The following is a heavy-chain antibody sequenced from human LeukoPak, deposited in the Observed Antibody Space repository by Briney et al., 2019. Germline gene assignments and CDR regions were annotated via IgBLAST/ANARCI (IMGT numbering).Heavy chain of an antibody. D-gene: IGHD3-22*01. CDR3: AKSWNYYDSSGDDALDI. J-gene: IGHJ3*02. CDR2: ISGSGGST. CDR1: GFTFSSHS. V-gene: IGHV3-23*01. Sequence: PGGSLRLSCAASGFTFSSHSMSWVRQAPGKGLEWVSAISGSGGSTYYADSVKGRFTISRDNSKNTLYPQMNSLRAEDTAVYYCAKSWNYYDSSGDDALDIWGQGTMVTVSS.